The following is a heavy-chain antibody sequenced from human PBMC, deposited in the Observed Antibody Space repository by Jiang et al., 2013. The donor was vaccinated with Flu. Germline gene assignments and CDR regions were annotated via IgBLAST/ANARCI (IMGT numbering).Heavy chain of an antibody. CDR1: GYSFTTYW. Sequence: KISCKTSGYSFTTYWIGWVRQMPGAGPEWMGIINPGNSDTQYSPSFQGQVTLSADKSINTAYLQWSRLQASDTAMYYCALAIDGNFYFDYWGQGTLVTVSS. J-gene: IGHJ4*02. D-gene: IGHD5-24*01. V-gene: IGHV5-51*01. CDR2: INPGNSDT. CDR3: ALAIDGNFYFDY.